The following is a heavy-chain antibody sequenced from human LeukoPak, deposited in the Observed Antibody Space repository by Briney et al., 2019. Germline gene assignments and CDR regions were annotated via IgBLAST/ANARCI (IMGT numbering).Heavy chain of an antibody. V-gene: IGHV5-51*01. D-gene: IGHD5-18*01. J-gene: IGHJ3*02. CDR3: ARRYSGYSYGAPTDAFDI. Sequence: GESLQISCKGSGYSFTSYWIDWVRQMPGKGLEWMGIIYPGDSDTRYSPSFQGQVTISADKSISTAYLQWSSLKASDTAMYYCARRYSGYSYGAPTDAFDIWGQGTMVTVSS. CDR1: GYSFTSYW. CDR2: IYPGDSDT.